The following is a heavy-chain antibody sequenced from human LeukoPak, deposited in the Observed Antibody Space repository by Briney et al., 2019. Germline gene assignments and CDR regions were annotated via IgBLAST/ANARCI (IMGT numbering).Heavy chain of an antibody. D-gene: IGHD3-10*01. CDR2: ISHDGSNK. V-gene: IGHV3-30-3*01. CDR3: AKGGWDAFDI. Sequence: GGSLRLSCAASGFTFNSYAMHWVRQAPGRGLEWVAVISHDGSNKYYADSVKGRFSISRDNSKNTLYLQMNSLRAEDTAVYYCAKGGWDAFDIWGQGPMVTVSS. J-gene: IGHJ3*02. CDR1: GFTFNSYA.